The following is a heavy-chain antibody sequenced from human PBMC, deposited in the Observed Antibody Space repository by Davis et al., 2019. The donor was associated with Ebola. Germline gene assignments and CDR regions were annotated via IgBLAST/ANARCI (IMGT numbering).Heavy chain of an antibody. CDR3: ASYIAAAGHFDY. D-gene: IGHD6-13*01. V-gene: IGHV4-39*01. CDR1: GGSISSSSYF. Sequence: MPGGSLRLSCTVSGGSISSSSYFWGWIRQPPGKGLEWIGYMYYSGSTYYNPSLKSRVTISVDTSRDQFSLRLSSVTAADTAVYYCASYIAAAGHFDYWGQGTLVTVSS. CDR2: MYYSGST. J-gene: IGHJ4*02.